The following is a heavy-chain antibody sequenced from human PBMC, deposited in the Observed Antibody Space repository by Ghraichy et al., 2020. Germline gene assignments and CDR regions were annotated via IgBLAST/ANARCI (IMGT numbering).Heavy chain of an antibody. D-gene: IGHD6-19*01. J-gene: IGHJ4*02. V-gene: IGHV4-34*01. Sequence: SETLSLTCAVYGGSFSGYYWSWIRQPPGKGLEWIGEINHSGSTNYNPSIKSRVTISVDTSKNQFSLKLSSVTAADTAVYYCARGEQWLVGAVNYWGQGTLVTVSS. CDR2: INHSGST. CDR1: GGSFSGYY. CDR3: ARGEQWLVGAVNY.